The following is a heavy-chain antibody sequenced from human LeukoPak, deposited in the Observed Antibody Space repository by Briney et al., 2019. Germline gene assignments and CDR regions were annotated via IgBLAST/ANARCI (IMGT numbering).Heavy chain of an antibody. CDR1: GYTFTSYG. V-gene: IGHV1-18*01. D-gene: IGHD2-21*02. CDR2: ISAYNGNT. CDR3: ARSPGGDDIYFDY. J-gene: IGHJ4*02. Sequence: VASVKVSCKASGYTFTSYGISWVRQAPGQGLEWMGWISAYNGNTNYAQKFQGRVTITADESTSTAYMELSSLRSEDTAVYYCARSPGGDDIYFDYWGQGTLVTVSS.